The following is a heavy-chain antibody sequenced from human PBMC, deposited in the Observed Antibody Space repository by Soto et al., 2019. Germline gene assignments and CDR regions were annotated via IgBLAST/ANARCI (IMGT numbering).Heavy chain of an antibody. CDR1: GYTFTGYD. Sequence: QAQLVQSGAEVKKPGASVKVSCKASGYTFTGYDINWVRQATGQGLEWMGWMNPTSGNTGYAQNSQGRVTMTRDNSITTAYMELTSLRDDDSAVYYCAGEKVGTTGIDFWGQGTLVTVSS. V-gene: IGHV1-8*01. D-gene: IGHD1-26*01. CDR2: MNPTSGNT. CDR3: AGEKVGTTGIDF. J-gene: IGHJ4*02.